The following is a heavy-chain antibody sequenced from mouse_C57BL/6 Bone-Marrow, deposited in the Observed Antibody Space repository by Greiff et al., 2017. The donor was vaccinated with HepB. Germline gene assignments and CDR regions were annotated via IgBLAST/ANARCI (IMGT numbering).Heavy chain of an antibody. V-gene: IGHV1-55*01. J-gene: IGHJ3*01. CDR2: IYPGSGRT. CDR1: GYTFTSYW. D-gene: IGHD2-1*01. Sequence: VQLQQPGAELVKPGASVKMSCKASGYTFTSYWITWVKQRPGQGLEWIGDIYPGSGRTNYNEQFKSKATLTVDTSSSTAYMQLSSLTSEDSAVYYCARRSYGKGFAYWGQGTLVTVSA. CDR3: ARRSYGKGFAY.